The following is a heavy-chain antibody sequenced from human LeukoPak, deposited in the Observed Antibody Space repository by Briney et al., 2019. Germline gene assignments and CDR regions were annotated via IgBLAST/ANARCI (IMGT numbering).Heavy chain of an antibody. D-gene: IGHD3-10*01. CDR3: AKELRKWFGDMIHS. CDR1: GFTFSDYY. CDR2: IRYDGSNK. J-gene: IGHJ4*02. Sequence: PGGSLRLSCAASGFTFSDYYMSWIRQAPGKGLEWVAFIRYDGSNKYYADSVKGRFTISRDNSKNTLYLQMNSLRAEDTAVYYCAKELRKWFGDMIHSWGQGTLVTVSS. V-gene: IGHV3-30*02.